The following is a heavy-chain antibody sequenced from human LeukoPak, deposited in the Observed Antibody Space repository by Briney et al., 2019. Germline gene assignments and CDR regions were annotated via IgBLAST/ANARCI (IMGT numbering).Heavy chain of an antibody. D-gene: IGHD1-26*01. CDR1: GFTFSSFA. Sequence: GGSLRLSCSASGFTFSSFAMFWVRQAPGKGLEYVSGISSDGGRTNYADSVKARFTISRDNSKVTLYLQMTSLGPEDTAIYYCVKDPSGNYFYFDYWGQGTLVTVSS. CDR3: VKDPSGNYFYFDY. CDR2: ISSDGGRT. J-gene: IGHJ4*02. V-gene: IGHV3-64D*09.